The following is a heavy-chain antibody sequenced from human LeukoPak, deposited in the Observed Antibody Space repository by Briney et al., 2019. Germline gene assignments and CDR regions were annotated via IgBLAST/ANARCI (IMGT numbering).Heavy chain of an antibody. J-gene: IGHJ1*01. CDR1: GFTVSSNY. D-gene: IGHD6-19*01. V-gene: IGHV3-30*03. CDR2: ISYDGTNE. CDR3: ARDRIAVAGMGAFQH. Sequence: GGSLRLSCAASGFTVSSNYMSWVRQAPGKGLEWVAAISYDGTNEYHADSVKGRFTISRDNSKDTLYLQMNSLRAEDTAIYYCARDRIAVAGMGAFQHWGQGTLVTVSS.